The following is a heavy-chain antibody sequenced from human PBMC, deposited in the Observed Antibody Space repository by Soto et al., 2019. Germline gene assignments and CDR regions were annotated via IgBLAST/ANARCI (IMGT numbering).Heavy chain of an antibody. J-gene: IGHJ4*02. CDR1: GDSVSSPYY. Sequence: QVQLQESGPGLVKPSGTLSLPCAVSGDSVSSPYYWCWVRQPPGKVLEWIGEVFHTGTTSYNPSLRSRVTISMDKSNNQFSLDLSSVTAADTAVYYCARSAGWYAVHSWGPGTLVIVSS. CDR2: VFHTGTT. CDR3: ARSAGWYAVHS. D-gene: IGHD6-19*01. V-gene: IGHV4-4*02.